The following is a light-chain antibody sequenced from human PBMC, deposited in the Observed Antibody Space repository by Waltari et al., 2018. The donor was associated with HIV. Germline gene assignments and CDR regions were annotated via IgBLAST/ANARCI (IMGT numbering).Light chain of an antibody. J-gene: IGLJ2*01. CDR3: AAWTDSLTAVV. V-gene: IGLV1-47*01. Sequence: QSVLTQPPSVSGAPGQSVSISCSGSSSNIGSYYVYWYQQLPGTAPKLLIYRNNQRPSGVPDRFSGSKSGTSASLAINGLRSEDEADYYCAAWTDSLTAVVFGGGTKLSVL. CDR2: RNN. CDR1: SSNIGSYY.